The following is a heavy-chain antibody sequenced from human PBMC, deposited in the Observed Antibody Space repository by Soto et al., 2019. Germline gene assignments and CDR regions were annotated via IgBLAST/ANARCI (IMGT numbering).Heavy chain of an antibody. V-gene: IGHV3-30*18. Sequence: ESGGGVVQPGRSLRLSCAASGFTFSSYGMHWVRQAPGKGLEWVAVISYDGSNKYYADSVKGRFTISRDNSKNTLYLQMNSLRAEDTAVYYCAKEEVGATSARTDYWGQGTLVTVSS. CDR3: AKEEVGATSARTDY. CDR1: GFTFSSYG. CDR2: ISYDGSNK. D-gene: IGHD1-26*01. J-gene: IGHJ4*02.